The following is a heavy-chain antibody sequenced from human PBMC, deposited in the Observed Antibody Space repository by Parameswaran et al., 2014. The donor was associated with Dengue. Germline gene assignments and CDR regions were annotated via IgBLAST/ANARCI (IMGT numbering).Heavy chain of an antibody. Sequence: WVRQAPGQGLEWMGWINPNSGATNYAQKFQGRVTITRDTSISTAYMELTRLRTDDTAVYYCVVRDIPVLPTARGAYWGQGTLVTVSS. D-gene: IGHD2-2*01. CDR2: INPNSGAT. CDR3: VVRDIPVLPTARGAY. V-gene: IGHV1-2*02. J-gene: IGHJ4*02.